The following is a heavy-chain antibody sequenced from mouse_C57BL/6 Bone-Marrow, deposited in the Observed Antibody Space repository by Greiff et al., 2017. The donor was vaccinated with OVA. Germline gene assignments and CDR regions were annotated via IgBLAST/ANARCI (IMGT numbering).Heavy chain of an antibody. CDR2: ISSGSSTI. CDR1: GFTFSDYG. V-gene: IGHV5-17*01. Sequence: EVKLVESGGGLVKPGGSLKLSCAASGFTFSDYGMHWVRQAPEKGLEWVAYISSGSSTIYYADTVKGRFTISRDNAKNTLFLQMTGLRSEDTAMYYCARQGNYYGSSSWFAYWGQGTLVTVSA. J-gene: IGHJ3*01. CDR3: ARQGNYYGSSSWFAY. D-gene: IGHD1-1*01.